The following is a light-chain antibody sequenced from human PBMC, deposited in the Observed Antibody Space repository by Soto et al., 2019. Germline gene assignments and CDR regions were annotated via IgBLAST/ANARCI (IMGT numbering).Light chain of an antibody. V-gene: IGLV2-8*01. Sequence: QSALTQPPSASGSPGQSVTISCTGTSSDVGGCKFVSWYHQHPGKAPKLMIYEVSKRPSGVPDLFSGAKSGNTASLTFAGLQVEEEADYYCSSCAGSNNTYGFGTGTKLTV. J-gene: IGLJ1*01. CDR3: SSCAGSNNTYG. CDR1: SSDVGGCKF. CDR2: EVS.